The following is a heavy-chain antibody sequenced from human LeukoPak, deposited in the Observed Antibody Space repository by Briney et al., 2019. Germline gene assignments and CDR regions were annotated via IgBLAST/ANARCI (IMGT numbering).Heavy chain of an antibody. J-gene: IGHJ4*02. V-gene: IGHV4-4*09. CDR2: TFSSGAT. CDR1: GTSMSGYY. CDR3: ARRSKDGYSLDS. D-gene: IGHD5-24*01. Sequence: SETLSLTCIVSGTSMSGYYWTWIRQPPGKGLEWIGHTFSSGATTYNPSLKSRVTISVDTSRSQFSLNLSSVTAADTAVYSCARRSKDGYSLDSWGQGILVTVSS.